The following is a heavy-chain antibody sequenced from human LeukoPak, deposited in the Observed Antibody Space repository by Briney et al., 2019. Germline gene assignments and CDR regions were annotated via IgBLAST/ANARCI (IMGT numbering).Heavy chain of an antibody. J-gene: IGHJ3*02. D-gene: IGHD3-22*01. CDR3: AREIWGWTYYYDSSGYSNDAFDI. CDR2: IKQDGSEK. CDR1: GFTFSNYW. Sequence: PGGSLRLSCAASGFTFSNYWMTWVCQAPGKGLEWVANIKQDGSEKYYVDSVKGRFTISRDNAKNSLYLQMNSLRAEDTAVYYCAREIWGWTYYYDSSGYSNDAFDIWGQGTMVTVSS. V-gene: IGHV3-7*01.